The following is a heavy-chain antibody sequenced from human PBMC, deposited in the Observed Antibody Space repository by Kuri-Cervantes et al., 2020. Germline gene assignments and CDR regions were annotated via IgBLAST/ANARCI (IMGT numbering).Heavy chain of an antibody. Sequence: GGSLRLSCAASGFTFSSHAMHWVRQAPGKGLEWVAVISYDGSNQYYADSVKGRFTISRDNAKNSLYLQMNSLRAEDTAVYYCARGTPAGYSSGWYGPYYYGMDVWGQGTTVTVSS. D-gene: IGHD6-13*01. CDR2: ISYDGSNQ. J-gene: IGHJ6*02. CDR3: ARGTPAGYSSGWYGPYYYGMDV. V-gene: IGHV3-30-3*01. CDR1: GFTFSSHA.